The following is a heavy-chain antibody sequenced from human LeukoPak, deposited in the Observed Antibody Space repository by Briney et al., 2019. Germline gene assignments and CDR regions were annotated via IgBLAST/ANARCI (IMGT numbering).Heavy chain of an antibody. CDR2: ISGSGGST. CDR3: AKREEYDGFQH. D-gene: IGHD3-3*01. V-gene: IGHV3-23*01. Sequence: GGSLRLSCAASGFTFSSYAMSWVRQAPGKGLEWVSAISGSGGSTYYADSAKGRFTISRDNSKNTLYLQMNSLRAVDAAVYYCAKREEYDGFQHWGQGTLVTVSS. CDR1: GFTFSSYA. J-gene: IGHJ1*01.